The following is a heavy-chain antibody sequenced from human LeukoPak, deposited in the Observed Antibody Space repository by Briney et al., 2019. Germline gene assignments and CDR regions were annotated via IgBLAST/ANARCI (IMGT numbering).Heavy chain of an antibody. D-gene: IGHD3-16*01. CDR2: ISSDSSYI. CDR1: GFTFSSYI. CDR3: AGGSVGGGNYFDY. J-gene: IGHJ4*02. V-gene: IGHV3-21*01. Sequence: GGSLRLSCAASGFTFSSYIMNWVRQAPGKGLEWVSSISSDSSYIYYADSVKGRFTISRDNAKNSLYLQMNSLRAEDTAVYYCAGGSVGGGNYFDYWGQGTLVTVSS.